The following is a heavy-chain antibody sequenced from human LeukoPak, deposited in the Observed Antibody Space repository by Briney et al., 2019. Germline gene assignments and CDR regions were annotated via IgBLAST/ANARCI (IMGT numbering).Heavy chain of an antibody. Sequence: SETLSLTCTVSGGSISSSSYYWSWIRQPPGKGLEGIGYIYNSGSTNYNPSLKSRVTISVDTSKNQVSLKLSSVTAADTAVYYCARFQSSSSWDYYYGLDVWGQGTTVTVSS. J-gene: IGHJ6*02. D-gene: IGHD6-13*01. V-gene: IGHV4-61*01. CDR1: GGSISSSSYY. CDR3: ARFQSSSSWDYYYGLDV. CDR2: IYNSGST.